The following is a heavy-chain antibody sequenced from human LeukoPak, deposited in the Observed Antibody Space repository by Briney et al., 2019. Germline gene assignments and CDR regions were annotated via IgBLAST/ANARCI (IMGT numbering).Heavy chain of an antibody. Sequence: GASVKVSCKASGYTFTGYYMDWGRQPPGQGLEWMGWFNPNSGGTNYAQKSQGRLTMTRDTSTSTAYMERSRLSSDDTAVYYCARDSTLRHFDWLPSGMDVWGQGTTVTVSS. CDR1: GYTFTGYY. D-gene: IGHD3-9*01. J-gene: IGHJ6*02. V-gene: IGHV1-2*02. CDR2: FNPNSGGT. CDR3: ARDSTLRHFDWLPSGMDV.